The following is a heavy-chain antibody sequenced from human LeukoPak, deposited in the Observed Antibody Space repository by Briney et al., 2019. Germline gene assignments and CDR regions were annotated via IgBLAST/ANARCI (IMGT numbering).Heavy chain of an antibody. CDR1: GYTFTSYY. Sequence: ASVKVSCKASGYTFTSYYLHWVRQAPGQGLEWMGVFNPSDDSTTYAQRFQGRVTMAGDTSTATVYMELSSLSSEDMAVYYCARSLMPLIHSDRYEFDSWGQGTLLTVSS. J-gene: IGHJ4*02. CDR3: ARSLMPLIHSDRYEFDS. V-gene: IGHV1-46*01. D-gene: IGHD6-19*01. CDR2: FNPSDDST.